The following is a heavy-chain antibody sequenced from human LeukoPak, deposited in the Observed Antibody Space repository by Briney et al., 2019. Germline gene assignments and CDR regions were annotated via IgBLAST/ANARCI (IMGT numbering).Heavy chain of an antibody. J-gene: IGHJ4*02. CDR3: ARERDYDSSGYYVFGY. V-gene: IGHV3-33*01. D-gene: IGHD3-22*01. CDR2: IWYDGSNK. Sequence: GGSLRLSCAASGFTFSSYGMHLVRQGPGKGVEGVAVIWYDGSNKYYADSVKGRFTISRDNSKDTLYLQMNSLRAEDTAVYYCARERDYDSSGYYVFGYWGQGTLVTVSS. CDR1: GFTFSSYG.